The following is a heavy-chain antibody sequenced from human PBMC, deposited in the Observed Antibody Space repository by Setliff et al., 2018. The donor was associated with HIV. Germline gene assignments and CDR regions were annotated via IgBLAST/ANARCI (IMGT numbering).Heavy chain of an antibody. V-gene: IGHV4-59*11. CDR3: ARGLDSGSYTATYFFDY. CDR1: AGSLTSHY. CDR2: IFYTGGGI. Sequence: PSETLSLTCTASAGSLTSHYWGWIRQPPGKGLEWIGSIFYTGGGIKYNPSLKSRVTISINTSKSQLSLRLESVTPADTAEYYCARGLDSGSYTATYFFDYWGQGTLVTVSS. D-gene: IGHD1-26*01. J-gene: IGHJ4*02.